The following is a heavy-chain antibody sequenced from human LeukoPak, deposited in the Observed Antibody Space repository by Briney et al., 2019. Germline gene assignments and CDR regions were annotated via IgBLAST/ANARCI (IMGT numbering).Heavy chain of an antibody. CDR2: IIPIFGTA. Sequence: GSSVKVSCKASGGTFSSYAISWVRQAPGQGLEWMGGIIPIFGTANYAQKFQGRVTITADESTSTAYMELSSLRSEDTAVYYCAREPGIAVAGDLDYWGQGTLVTVSS. J-gene: IGHJ4*02. CDR1: GGTFSSYA. V-gene: IGHV1-69*01. D-gene: IGHD6-19*01. CDR3: AREPGIAVAGDLDY.